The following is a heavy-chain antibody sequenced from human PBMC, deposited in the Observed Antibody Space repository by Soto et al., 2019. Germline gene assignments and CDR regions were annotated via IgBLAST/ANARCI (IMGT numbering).Heavy chain of an antibody. J-gene: IGHJ6*02. Sequence: QVQLVESGGGVVQPGRSLRLSCGAAGFIFSNYDMHWVRQAPGKGLEWVANIADDGRIKNHADSVKGRFTISRDNSKNTLYLQMYGLRDEDTAVYYCAKEEGHPYNGLDVWGQGTTVTVSS. CDR3: AKEEGHPYNGLDV. V-gene: IGHV3-30*18. CDR2: IADDGRIK. CDR1: GFIFSNYD.